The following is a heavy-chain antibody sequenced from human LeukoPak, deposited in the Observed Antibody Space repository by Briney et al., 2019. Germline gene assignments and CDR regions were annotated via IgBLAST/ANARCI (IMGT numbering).Heavy chain of an antibody. D-gene: IGHD6-13*01. CDR1: GFTFSTYA. CDR3: ASLSAVGTDFDY. J-gene: IGHJ4*02. CDR2: IWYDGSNK. V-gene: IGHV3-30-3*01. Sequence: GGSLRLSCAASGFTFSTYAMHWVRQAPGKGLEWVAAIWYDGSNKNYADSVKGRFTISRDNAKNTLYLQMNSLRAEDTAVYYCASLSAVGTDFDYWGQGTLVTVSS.